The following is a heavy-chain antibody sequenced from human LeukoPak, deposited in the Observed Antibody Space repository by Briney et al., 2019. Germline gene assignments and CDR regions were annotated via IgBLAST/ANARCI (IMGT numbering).Heavy chain of an antibody. CDR2: MNPNSGNT. D-gene: IGHD3-22*01. J-gene: IGHJ4*02. CDR3: ARRGSIYYDSSGYLSFDY. CDR1: GYTFTSYD. Sequence: GASVKVSCKASGYTFTSYDINWVRQATGQGLEWMGWMNPNSGNTGYAQKFQGRVTMTRNTSISTAYMELSSLRSEDTAVYYCARRGSIYYDSSGYLSFDYWGQGNLVTGSS. V-gene: IGHV1-8*01.